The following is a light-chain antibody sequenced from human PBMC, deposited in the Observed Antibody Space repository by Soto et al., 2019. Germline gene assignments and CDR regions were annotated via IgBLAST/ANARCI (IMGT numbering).Light chain of an antibody. Sequence: DIQMTQSPSSLSASVGDRVTITCRASQIISSFLNWYQQEPGKAPKLLIYGASSLQRGVPSRFSGRGSGTEFTLTIGSLQPEDFATYYCQQSYSTPYTFGQGTELEIK. CDR1: QIISSF. CDR3: QQSYSTPYT. CDR2: GAS. J-gene: IGKJ2*01. V-gene: IGKV1-39*01.